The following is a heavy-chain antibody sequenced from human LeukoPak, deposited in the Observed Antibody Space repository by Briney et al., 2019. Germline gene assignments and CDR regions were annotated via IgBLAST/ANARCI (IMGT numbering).Heavy chain of an antibody. J-gene: IGHJ5*02. D-gene: IGHD4-17*01. Sequence: PGGSLRLSCAASGFTFSSYGMHWVRQAPGKGLEWVAVIWYDGSNKYYADSVKGRFTISRDNSKNTLYLQMNSLRAEDTAVYYCAREVSGDAWYNWLDPWGQGTLVTVSS. CDR3: AREVSGDAWYNWLDP. CDR1: GFTFSSYG. V-gene: IGHV3-33*01. CDR2: IWYDGSNK.